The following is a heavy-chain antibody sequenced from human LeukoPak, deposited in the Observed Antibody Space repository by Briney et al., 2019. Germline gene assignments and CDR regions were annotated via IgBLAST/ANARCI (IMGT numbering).Heavy chain of an antibody. V-gene: IGHV1-2*02. CDR3: ARGEWYYDSSGYYYVPFDY. J-gene: IGHJ4*02. CDR1: EYTFTGYY. CDR2: INPNSGGT. D-gene: IGHD3-22*01. Sequence: ASVKVSCKASEYTFTGYYMHWVRQAPGQGLEWMGWINPNSGGTNYAQKFQGRVTMTRDTSISTAYMELSRLRSDDTAVYYCARGEWYYDSSGYYYVPFDYWGQGTLVTVSS.